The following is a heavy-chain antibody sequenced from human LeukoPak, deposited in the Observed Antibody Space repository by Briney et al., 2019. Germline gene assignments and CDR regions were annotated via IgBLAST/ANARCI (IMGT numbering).Heavy chain of an antibody. D-gene: IGHD1-14*01. J-gene: IGHJ4*02. V-gene: IGHV1-18*01. CDR1: GYTFSNYG. CDR3: ARDPGTDWWYFDY. CDR2: ISANNSNT. Sequence: ASVKVSCKASGYTFSNYGIAWVRQAPGQGLEWVSWISANNSNTYYAQKLQGRFTISTDTSSSTPYMEMSSLRADDTAVYYCARDPGTDWWYFDYWGQGKLVSVS.